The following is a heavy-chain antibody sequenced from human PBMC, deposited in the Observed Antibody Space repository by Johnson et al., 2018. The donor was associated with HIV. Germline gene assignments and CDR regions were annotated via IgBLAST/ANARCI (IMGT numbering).Heavy chain of an antibody. D-gene: IGHD1-1*01. CDR3: ARESPGYAFYI. J-gene: IGHJ3*02. CDR2: ISYDGSNK. Sequence: QMLFVESGGGVVQPGGSLRLSCAASEFIFSSYSMHWVRQAPGKGLEWVAIISYDGSNKYYADSVKGRFTISRDNSKNTLYLQMNSLRAGDTAVYYCARESPGYAFYIWGQGTMVTVSS. CDR1: EFIFSSYS. V-gene: IGHV3-30*14.